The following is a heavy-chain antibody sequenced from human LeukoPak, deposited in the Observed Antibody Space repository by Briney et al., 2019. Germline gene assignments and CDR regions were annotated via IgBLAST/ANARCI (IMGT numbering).Heavy chain of an antibody. CDR3: ARGSYYGSGSYYSGGD. Sequence: PGGSLRLSCAASGFTFSSYGMHWVRQAPGKGLEWVAVISYDGSNKYYADSVKGRFTISRDNSKNTLYLQMNSLRAEDTAVYYCARGSYYGSGSYYSGGDWGQGTLVTVSS. V-gene: IGHV3-30*03. CDR1: GFTFSSYG. D-gene: IGHD3-10*01. J-gene: IGHJ4*02. CDR2: ISYDGSNK.